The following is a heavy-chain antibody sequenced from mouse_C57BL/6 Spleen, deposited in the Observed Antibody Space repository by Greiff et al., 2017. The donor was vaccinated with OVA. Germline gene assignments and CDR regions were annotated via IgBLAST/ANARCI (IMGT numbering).Heavy chain of an antibody. CDR1: GYTFTDYY. CDR3: AREGVVEGFAY. D-gene: IGHD1-1*01. Sequence: VQRVESGAELVKPGASVKISCKASGYTFTDYYINWVKQRPGQGLEWLGKIGPGSGSTYYNEKFKGKATLTADKSSSTAYMQLSSLTSEDSAVYFCAREGVVEGFAYWGQGTLVTVSA. J-gene: IGHJ3*01. CDR2: IGPGSGST. V-gene: IGHV1-77*01.